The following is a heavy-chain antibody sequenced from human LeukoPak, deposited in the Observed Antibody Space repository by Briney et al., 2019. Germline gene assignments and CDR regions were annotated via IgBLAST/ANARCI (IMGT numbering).Heavy chain of an antibody. Sequence: PGGSLRLSCAASGFTFSSYGMHWVRQAPGKGLEWVSVISYDGSNRYYADSVKGRFTISRDNSKNTLYLQMNSLRAEDTAVYYCVKVRLSGSGSYYMVDYWGQGTLVTVSS. D-gene: IGHD3-10*01. V-gene: IGHV3-30*18. CDR2: ISYDGSNR. CDR1: GFTFSSYG. CDR3: VKVRLSGSGSYYMVDY. J-gene: IGHJ4*02.